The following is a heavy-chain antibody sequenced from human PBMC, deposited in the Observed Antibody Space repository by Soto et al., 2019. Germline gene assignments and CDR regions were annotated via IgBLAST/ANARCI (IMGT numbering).Heavy chain of an antibody. Sequence: SETLSITCAVSCGSISSGGYSWSWIRQPPGKGLEWIGYIYHSGSTYYNPSLKSRVTISVDRSKNQFSLKLSSVTAADTAVYYCARVPGPWGQGTLVIVSS. CDR1: CGSISSGGYS. J-gene: IGHJ5*02. CDR3: ARVPGP. CDR2: IYHSGST. V-gene: IGHV4-30-2*01.